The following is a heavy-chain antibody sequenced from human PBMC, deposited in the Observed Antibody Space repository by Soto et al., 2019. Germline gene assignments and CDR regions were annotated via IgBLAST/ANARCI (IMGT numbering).Heavy chain of an antibody. J-gene: IGHJ6*03. Sequence: ASVKVSCKASGYTFTSYGISWVRQAPGQGLEWMGWISAYNGNTNYAQKLQGIVTMTTDTSTSTAYMELRSLRSDDTAVYYCARRKHDVYCSGGSCYYYYYMDVWGKGTTVTVSS. CDR3: ARRKHDVYCSGGSCYYYYYMDV. V-gene: IGHV1-18*01. D-gene: IGHD2-15*01. CDR2: ISAYNGNT. CDR1: GYTFTSYG.